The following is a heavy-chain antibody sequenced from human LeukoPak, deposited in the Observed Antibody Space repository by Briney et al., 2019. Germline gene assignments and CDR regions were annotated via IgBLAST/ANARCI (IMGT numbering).Heavy chain of an antibody. CDR3: ASPGWSDALDM. CDR1: GFTFSSYA. Sequence: GGSLRLSCAASGFTFSSYAMSWVRQAPGKGLEWVSAISGSGSSTYHADAVKGRFTISRDNAKNTLYLQLDSLRAEDTAIYYCASPGWSDALDMWGQGTRVTVSS. J-gene: IGHJ3*02. CDR2: ISGSGSST. D-gene: IGHD2-15*01. V-gene: IGHV3-23*01.